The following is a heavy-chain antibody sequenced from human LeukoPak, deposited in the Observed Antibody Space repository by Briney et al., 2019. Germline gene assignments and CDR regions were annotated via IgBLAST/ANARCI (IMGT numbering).Heavy chain of an antibody. V-gene: IGHV1-18*01. CDR1: GYTFTNFG. CDR2: ISGNNDHT. J-gene: IGHJ4*02. CDR3: ARDGTSTDDL. D-gene: IGHD1-26*01. Sequence: ASVKVSRKTSGYTFTNFGISWVRQAPGQGLEWMGWISGNNDHTNYAQKFQGRVTMTTDTSTTTAYMELTSLTSDDTAVYYCARDGTSTDDLWGQGTLVTVSS.